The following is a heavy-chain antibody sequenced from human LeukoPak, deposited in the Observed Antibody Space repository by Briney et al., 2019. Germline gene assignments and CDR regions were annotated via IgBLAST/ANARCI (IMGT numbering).Heavy chain of an antibody. J-gene: IGHJ4*02. V-gene: IGHV1-8*03. CDR1: GYTFTIYD. Sequence: ASVTVSFTSSGYTFTIYDINWVRQATGQGLEWMGWMNPNSGSTGYALKFQGRVTITRNTSISTAYMELSGLRSEDTAVYYCARGRSTGYPYYFEYWGQGTLVTVSS. CDR3: ARGRSTGYPYYFEY. CDR2: MNPNSGST. D-gene: IGHD5-12*01.